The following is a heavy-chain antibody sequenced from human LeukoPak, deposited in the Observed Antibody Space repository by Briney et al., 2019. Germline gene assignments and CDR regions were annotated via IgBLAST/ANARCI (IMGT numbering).Heavy chain of an antibody. D-gene: IGHD6-19*01. CDR2: INPNSGVT. V-gene: IGHV1-2*02. CDR1: GYTFTGYY. J-gene: IGHJ4*02. CDR3: ARGQQWLEAFDY. Sequence: GASVKVSCKASGYTFTGYYIHWVRQAPGQGLEWMGWINPNSGVTHYPQKFQGRVTMTRDTSIRTAYMEASSLRSDDTAVYYCARGQQWLEAFDYWGLGTLVTVSS.